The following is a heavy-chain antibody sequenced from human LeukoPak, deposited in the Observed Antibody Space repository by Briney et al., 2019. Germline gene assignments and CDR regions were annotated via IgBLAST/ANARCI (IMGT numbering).Heavy chain of an antibody. CDR3: ARRRSLLWFGELLDY. CDR2: INHSGST. V-gene: IGHV4-34*01. CDR1: GGSFSGYY. J-gene: IGHJ4*02. Sequence: SETLSLTCAVYGGSFSGYYWSWIRQPPGKGLEWIGEINHSGSTNYNPSLKSRVTISVDTSKNQFSLKLSSVTAADTAVYYCARRRSLLWFGELLDYWGQGTLVTVSS. D-gene: IGHD3-10*01.